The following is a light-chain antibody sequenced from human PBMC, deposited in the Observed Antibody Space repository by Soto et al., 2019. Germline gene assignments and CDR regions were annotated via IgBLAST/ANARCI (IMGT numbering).Light chain of an antibody. J-gene: IGKJ1*01. CDR3: QEYDSSPWT. V-gene: IGKV3-20*01. Sequence: ESVLTQSPGTLSLSPGERATLSCRASQNVSSSFLAWYQLKPGQAPRLLIYGSSSRATGIPDRFSGSASGTDFTLTISRLVLEDFAVYYCQEYDSSPWTFGQGTKVEIK. CDR2: GSS. CDR1: QNVSSSF.